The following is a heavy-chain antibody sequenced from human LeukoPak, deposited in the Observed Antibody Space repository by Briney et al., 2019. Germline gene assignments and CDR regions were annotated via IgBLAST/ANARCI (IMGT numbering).Heavy chain of an antibody. V-gene: IGHV3-43*02. Sequence: GGSLRLSCAASGFTFDDYGMHWVRQAPGKGLEWVSLIRGDGTSTYYADSVKGRFTVSRDSSRNSLYLQMNSLTTEDTAFYYCAKGGEDNYYWGQGILVTVSS. D-gene: IGHD3-10*01. CDR2: IRGDGTST. CDR3: AKGGEDNYY. CDR1: GFTFDDYG. J-gene: IGHJ4*02.